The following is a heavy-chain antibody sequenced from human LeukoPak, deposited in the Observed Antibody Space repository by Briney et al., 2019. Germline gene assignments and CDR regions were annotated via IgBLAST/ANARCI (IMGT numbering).Heavy chain of an antibody. CDR1: GSSISSYF. V-gene: IGHV4-59*01. CDR2: VYYSGSP. CDR3: ARVFDDYYDSSADPPLWFDP. Sequence: SETLSLTCTVSGSSISSYFWSWIRQPPGMGLEWIGYVYYSGSPNYNPSLKSRVTISVDTSKNQFSLRLWSVTAADTAVYYCARVFDDYYDSSADPPLWFDPWGQGTLVTVSS. D-gene: IGHD3-22*01. J-gene: IGHJ5*02.